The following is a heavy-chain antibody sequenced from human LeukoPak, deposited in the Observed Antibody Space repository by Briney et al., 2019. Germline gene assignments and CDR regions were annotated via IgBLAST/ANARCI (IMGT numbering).Heavy chain of an antibody. CDR3: ARGLIAVAGTSFDY. CDR1: GFTFSSYS. V-gene: IGHV3-21*01. Sequence: GGSLRLSCAASGFTFSSYSMNWVRQAPGKGLEWVTSISRSSSYIYYADSVKGRFTISRDNAKNSLYLQMNSLRAEDTAVYYCARGLIAVAGTSFDYWGQGTLVTVSS. J-gene: IGHJ4*02. CDR2: ISRSSSYI. D-gene: IGHD6-19*01.